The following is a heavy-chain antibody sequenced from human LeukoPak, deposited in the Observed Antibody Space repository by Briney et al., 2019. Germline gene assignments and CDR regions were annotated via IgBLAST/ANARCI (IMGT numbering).Heavy chain of an antibody. CDR2: IYYSGST. CDR1: GGSISSGGYY. J-gene: IGHJ4*02. Sequence: PSETLSLTCTVSGGSISSGGYYWSWIRQHPGKGLEWIGYIYYSGSTYYNPSLKSRVTISVDTSKNQFSLKPSSVTAADTAVYYCARTNYGGKPYYFDYWGQGTLVTVSS. CDR3: ARTNYGGKPYYFDY. V-gene: IGHV4-31*03. D-gene: IGHD4-17*01.